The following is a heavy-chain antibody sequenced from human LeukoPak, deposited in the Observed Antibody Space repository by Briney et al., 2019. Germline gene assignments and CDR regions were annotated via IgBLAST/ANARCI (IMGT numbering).Heavy chain of an antibody. V-gene: IGHV3-7*01. J-gene: IGHJ6*03. CDR1: GFTFSSYW. Sequence: GGSLRLSCAASGFTFSSYWMSWVRQAPGKGLEWVANIKQDGSEKYYVDSVKGRFTISRDNAKNSLYLQMSSLRAEDTAVYYCAREVRYYYYYMDVWGKGTTVTVSS. CDR2: IKQDGSEK. D-gene: IGHD3-10*01. CDR3: AREVRYYYYYMDV.